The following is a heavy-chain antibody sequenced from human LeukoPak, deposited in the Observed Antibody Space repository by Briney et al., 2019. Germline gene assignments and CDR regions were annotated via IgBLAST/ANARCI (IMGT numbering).Heavy chain of an antibody. V-gene: IGHV3-23*01. CDR2: ISGAGGSS. CDR1: GFACSSSS. D-gene: IGHD2-2*01. J-gene: IGHJ4*02. Sequence: LPGRSLRLSCATSGFACSSSSMGWVRQAPGKGLEWVSTISGAGGSSWYAESVKGRFTISRDTSMNSLSLQMSSLRVEDTAIYYCTRDDPSSWYDYFFDYWGQGTLVTVSS. CDR3: TRDDPSSWYDYFFDY.